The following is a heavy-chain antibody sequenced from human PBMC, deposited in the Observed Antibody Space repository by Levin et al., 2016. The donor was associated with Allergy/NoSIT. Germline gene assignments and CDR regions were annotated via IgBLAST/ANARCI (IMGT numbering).Heavy chain of an antibody. CDR3: ARGGTGHTGTYPG. Sequence: GGSLRLSCAASGFTFNTYSMSWVRQAPGKGLEWVSAINSGGNTHYADSMRGRLTVSRDDSKNTVYLQLSSLRAEDTAVYYCARGGTGHTGTYPGWGQGTLVTVSS. V-gene: IGHV3-23*01. CDR2: INSGGNT. CDR1: GFTFNTYS. J-gene: IGHJ4*02. D-gene: IGHD1-26*01.